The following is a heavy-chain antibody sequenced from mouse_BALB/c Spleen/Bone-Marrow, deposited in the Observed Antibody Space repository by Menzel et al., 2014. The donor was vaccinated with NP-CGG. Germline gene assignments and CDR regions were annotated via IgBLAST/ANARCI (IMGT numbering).Heavy chain of an antibody. CDR2: ISSGGSYT. D-gene: IGHD1-1*02. CDR1: GFTFSSYA. Sequence: EVQRVESGGGLVKPGGSLKLSCAASGFTFSSYAMSWVHQSPEKRLEWVAEISSGGSYTYYPDTVTGRFTISRDNAKNTLYLEMSNLRSEDTAMYYCARDGNWYFDVWGAGTTVTVSS. CDR3: ARDGNWYFDV. J-gene: IGHJ1*01. V-gene: IGHV5-9-4*01.